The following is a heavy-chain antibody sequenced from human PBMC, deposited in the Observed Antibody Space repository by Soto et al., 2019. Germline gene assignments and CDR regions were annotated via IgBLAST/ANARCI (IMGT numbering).Heavy chain of an antibody. V-gene: IGHV1-69*02. Sequence: QVQLVQSGAEVKKPGSSVKVSCKASGGTFSSYTISWVRQAPGQGLEWMGRIIPILGIANYAQKFQGRVTITADKSTSKAYMELSSLRSEDTAVYYCARTPKVGCGGDCLYYFDYWGQGTLVTVSS. D-gene: IGHD2-21*02. CDR1: GGTFSSYT. J-gene: IGHJ4*02. CDR3: ARTPKVGCGGDCLYYFDY. CDR2: IIPILGIA.